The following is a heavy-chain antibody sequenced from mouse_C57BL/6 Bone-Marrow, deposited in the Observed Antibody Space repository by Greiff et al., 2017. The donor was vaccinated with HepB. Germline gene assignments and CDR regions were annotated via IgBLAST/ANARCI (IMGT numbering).Heavy chain of an antibody. CDR2: IRNKANGYTT. D-gene: IGHD3-2*02. J-gene: IGHJ2*01. V-gene: IGHV7-3*01. Sequence: EVKLQESGGGLVQPGGSLSLSCAASGFTFTDYYMSWVRQPPGKALEWLGFIRNKANGYTTEYSASVKGRFTISRDNSQSILSLQMNALRAEDSATYYCARDSSGYDYWGQGTTLTVSS. CDR1: GFTFTDYY. CDR3: ARDSSGYDY.